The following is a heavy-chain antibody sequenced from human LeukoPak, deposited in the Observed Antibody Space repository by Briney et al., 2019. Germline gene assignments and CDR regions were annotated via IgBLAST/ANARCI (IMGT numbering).Heavy chain of an antibody. CDR1: GFTFSNYG. V-gene: IGHV3-30*18. CDR3: AKDRSNNFDY. CDR2: ISYDGSNK. Sequence: GGSLRLSCVASGFTFSNYGMHWVRQTPGKGPEWVAVISYDGSNKYYADSVKGRITIPRDISKNTLYLQMNSLRPEDTAVYYCAKDRSNNFDYWGQGTLVTVSS. J-gene: IGHJ4*02.